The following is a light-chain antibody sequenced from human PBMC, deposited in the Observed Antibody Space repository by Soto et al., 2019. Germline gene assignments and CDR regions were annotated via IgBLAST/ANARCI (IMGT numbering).Light chain of an antibody. Sequence: QSALTQPPSASGSPGQSVTISCTGTSSDVGGYNYVSWYRQHPGKAPQLIIYDVNKRPSGVPDRFSGSKSGYTASLTVSGLQAEDEADYFCNSYGGTNNYVVFGGGTKLTVL. CDR1: SSDVGGYNY. CDR3: NSYGGTNNYVV. J-gene: IGLJ2*01. V-gene: IGLV2-8*01. CDR2: DVN.